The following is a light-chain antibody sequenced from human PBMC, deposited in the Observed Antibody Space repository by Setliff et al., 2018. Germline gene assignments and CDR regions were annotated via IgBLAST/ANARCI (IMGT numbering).Light chain of an antibody. V-gene: IGLV2-14*03. CDR2: DVT. CDR3: SSYRDTNTVV. J-gene: IGLJ2*01. Sequence: QSVLTQPASVSGSPGQSITISCTGTSSDVGGYNYVSWYQQHPGKAPKLIIYDVTNRPSGVSNRFSGSKSDKTASLTISGLQAEDEADYYCSSYRDTNTVVFGGGT. CDR1: SSDVGGYNY.